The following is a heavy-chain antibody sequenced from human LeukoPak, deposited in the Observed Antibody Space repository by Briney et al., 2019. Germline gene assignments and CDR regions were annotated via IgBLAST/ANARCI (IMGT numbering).Heavy chain of an antibody. V-gene: IGHV3-21*01. CDR1: GFTFSSYS. Sequence: KTGGSLRLSCAASGFTFSSYSMNWVRQAPGKGLEWVSSISSSGSYIYYADSVKGRFTISRDNAKNSLYLQMNSLRAEDTAVYYCARAVHTDFDYWGQGTLVTVSS. CDR2: ISSSGSYI. CDR3: ARAVHTDFDY. J-gene: IGHJ4*02. D-gene: IGHD2-21*01.